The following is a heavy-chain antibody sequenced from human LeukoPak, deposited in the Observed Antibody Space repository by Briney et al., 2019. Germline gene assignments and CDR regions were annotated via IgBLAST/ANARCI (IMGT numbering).Heavy chain of an antibody. V-gene: IGHV1-18*01. CDR1: GYTFTSYG. CDR3: ARASYYYGSGSLFDY. D-gene: IGHD3-10*01. CDR2: ISAYNGNT. Sequence: ASVKVSCKASGYTFTSYGISWVRQAPGQGLEWMGWISAYNGNTNYAQKLQGRVTMATDTSTSTAYMELRSLRSDDTAVYYCARASYYYGSGSLFDYWGQGTLVTVSS. J-gene: IGHJ4*02.